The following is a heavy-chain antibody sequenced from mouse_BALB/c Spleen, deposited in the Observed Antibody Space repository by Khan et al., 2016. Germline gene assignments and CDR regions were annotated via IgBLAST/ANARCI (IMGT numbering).Heavy chain of an antibody. CDR2: ARNKANGFTA. D-gene: IGHD2-3*01. CDR1: GFTFTDYY. V-gene: IGHV7-3*02. Sequence: EVELVESGGGLVLPGGSLRLSCTTSGFTFTDYYMSWVRQPPGEALAWLGFARNKANGFTAEYSASVKGRFTISRDNSQSILYLQMNTLRAEDSATYYCARDLNDDYYWYLDVWGAGTTVTVSS. CDR3: ARDLNDDYYWYLDV. J-gene: IGHJ1*01.